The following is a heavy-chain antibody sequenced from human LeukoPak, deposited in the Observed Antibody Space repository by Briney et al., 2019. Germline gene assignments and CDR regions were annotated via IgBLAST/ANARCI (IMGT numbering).Heavy chain of an antibody. CDR1: GGSISSGSYY. Sequence: SETLSLTCTVSGGSISSGSYYWSWIRQPAGKGLEWIGRIYTSGSTNYNPSLKSRVTISVDTSKNQFSLKLSSVTAADTAVYYCARDHRGYFDYWGQGTLVTVSS. J-gene: IGHJ4*02. D-gene: IGHD2-21*01. CDR3: ARDHRGYFDY. V-gene: IGHV4-61*02. CDR2: IYTSGST.